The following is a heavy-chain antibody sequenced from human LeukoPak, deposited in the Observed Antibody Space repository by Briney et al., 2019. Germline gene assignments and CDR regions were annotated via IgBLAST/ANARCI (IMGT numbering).Heavy chain of an antibody. Sequence: PGGSLRLSCAGYGFTLSSYWMSWVRQAPGKGLEWVANIKQDGSDKYYVDSMKGRFTISRDNAKNSLYLQMNSLRAEDTAVYYCARGGYSGYDFWGQGTLVTVSS. CDR2: IKQDGSDK. J-gene: IGHJ4*02. CDR1: GFTLSSYW. CDR3: ARGGYSGYDF. D-gene: IGHD5-12*01. V-gene: IGHV3-7*01.